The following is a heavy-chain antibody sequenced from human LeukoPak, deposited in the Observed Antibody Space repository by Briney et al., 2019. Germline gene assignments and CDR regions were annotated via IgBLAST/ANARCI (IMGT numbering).Heavy chain of an antibody. Sequence: SEALSLTCAVYIESFSGYYWTWIRQPPGKGLEWIGEINHSGSTNYNPSLKSRVTISVDTSKNQFSLKLSSVTAADTAVYYCARDPGYCSGGSCPVFDYWDQGTLVTVSS. CDR2: INHSGST. V-gene: IGHV4-34*01. CDR3: ARDPGYCSGGSCPVFDY. J-gene: IGHJ4*02. D-gene: IGHD2-15*01. CDR1: IESFSGYY.